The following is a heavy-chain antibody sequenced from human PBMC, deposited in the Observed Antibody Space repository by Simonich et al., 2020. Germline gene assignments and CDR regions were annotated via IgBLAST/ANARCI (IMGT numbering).Heavy chain of an antibody. CDR1: GFTFSSYA. V-gene: IGHV3-30*07. Sequence: QVQLVESGGGVVQPGRSLRLSCAASGFTFSSYAMHWVRKAPGKGLEGVAVISYDERNKYYADSVKGRFTISRDNSKNTLYLQMNSLRAEDTAVYYCARELSKNGEAAAGYYFDYWGQGTLVTVSS. CDR3: ARELSKNGEAAAGYYFDY. CDR2: ISYDERNK. J-gene: IGHJ4*02. D-gene: IGHD6-13*01.